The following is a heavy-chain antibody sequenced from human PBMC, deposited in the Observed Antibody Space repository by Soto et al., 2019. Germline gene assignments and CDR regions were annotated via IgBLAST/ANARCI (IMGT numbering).Heavy chain of an antibody. V-gene: IGHV4-30-4*01. J-gene: IGHJ4*02. Sequence: QVQLQESGPGLVKPSQTLSLTCTVSGDSFSSGDYYWSWIRQPPGKGLEWIGYIYYSASTHYNPSLRSRVTISLDTSKNQFCLKLSSVTAADTAVYYCVRDNYGDYDYWGPGTLVTVSS. CDR2: IYYSAST. CDR1: GDSFSSGDYY. D-gene: IGHD4-17*01. CDR3: VRDNYGDYDY.